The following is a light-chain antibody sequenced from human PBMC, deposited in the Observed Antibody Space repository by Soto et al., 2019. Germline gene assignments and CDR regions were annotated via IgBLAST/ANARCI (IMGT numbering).Light chain of an antibody. CDR1: QRFXSY. CDR3: QQSYSTPPWT. J-gene: IGKJ1*01. CDR2: DAS. Sequence: DIQLTQSPSSLSASVGDKVTITCRASQRFXSYLNWVQQKPGKAPKVLISDASSLQTGVPSRFSGSGSGTDFSLTISSLQPEDVATYYCQQSYSTPPWTFGQGTKVDIK. V-gene: IGKV1-39*01.